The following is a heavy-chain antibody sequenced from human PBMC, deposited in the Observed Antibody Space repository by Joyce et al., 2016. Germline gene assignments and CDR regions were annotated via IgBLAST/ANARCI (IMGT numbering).Heavy chain of an antibody. V-gene: IGHV3-7*01. CDR1: GFPFGTYW. D-gene: IGHD1-26*01. J-gene: IGHJ4*02. Sequence: EVQLVESGGGLVQPGGSLRLSCEASGFPFGTYWMSWVRRAPGEGLEWVANIKQDGREKNYAESVNGRFTVSRDNAKNSLYLQMNSLRVEDTAVYYCAAEKSGSHHVWGQGTLVTVSS. CDR2: IKQDGREK. CDR3: AAEKSGSHHV.